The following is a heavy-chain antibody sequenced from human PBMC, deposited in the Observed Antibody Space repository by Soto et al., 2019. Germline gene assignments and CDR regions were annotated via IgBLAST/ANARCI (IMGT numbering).Heavy chain of an antibody. J-gene: IGHJ4*02. CDR2: INHSGST. CDR1: VGSFSGYY. Sequence: PSETLSLTCAVYVGSFSGYYWSWIRQPPGKGLEWIGEINHSGSTNYDPSLKSRVTISVDTSKNQFSLKLSSVTAADTAVYYCARASLPFGYRPLDYWGQGTMVTVSS. V-gene: IGHV4-34*01. CDR3: ARASLPFGYRPLDY. D-gene: IGHD3-16*01.